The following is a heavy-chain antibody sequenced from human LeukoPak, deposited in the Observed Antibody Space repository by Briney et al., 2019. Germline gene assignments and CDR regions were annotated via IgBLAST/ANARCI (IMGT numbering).Heavy chain of an antibody. D-gene: IGHD5-18*01. CDR2: ISSSGSTI. CDR3: ARDQYGYSYGYDYFDY. Sequence: GGSLRLSCAASGFTFSSYEMNWVRQAPGKGLEWVSYISSSGSTIYYADSVKGRFTISRDNAKNSLYLQMNSLRAEDTAVYYCARDQYGYSYGYDYFDYWGQGTLVTVS. CDR1: GFTFSSYE. J-gene: IGHJ4*02. V-gene: IGHV3-48*03.